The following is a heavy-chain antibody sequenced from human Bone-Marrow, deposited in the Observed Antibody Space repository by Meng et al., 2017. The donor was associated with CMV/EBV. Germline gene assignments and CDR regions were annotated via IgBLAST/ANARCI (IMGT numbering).Heavy chain of an antibody. D-gene: IGHD1-26*01. J-gene: IGHJ5*01. V-gene: IGHV3-15*01. Sequence: SWIRQPPGKGLEWVGRIKSKTDGGTTDYAAPVKGRFTISRDDSKNTLYLQMNSLKTEDTAVYYCTTATLGVGAYSWGHGTLVTVSS. CDR2: IKSKTDGGTT. CDR3: TTATLGVGAYS.